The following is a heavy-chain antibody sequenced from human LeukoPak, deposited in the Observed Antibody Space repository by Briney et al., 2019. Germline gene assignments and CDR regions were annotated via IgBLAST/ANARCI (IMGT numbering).Heavy chain of an antibody. J-gene: IGHJ4*02. V-gene: IGHV3-23*01. CDR1: GFTFSSYA. Sequence: GGSLRLSCAASGFTFSSYAMSWVRQAPGKGLEWVSAISGSGGSTYYADSVKGRFTISRDNSKNTLYLQMNSLRAEDTAVYYCATSIAAAGTSGGYWGQGTLVTVSS. CDR3: ATSIAAAGTSGGY. CDR2: ISGSGGST. D-gene: IGHD6-13*01.